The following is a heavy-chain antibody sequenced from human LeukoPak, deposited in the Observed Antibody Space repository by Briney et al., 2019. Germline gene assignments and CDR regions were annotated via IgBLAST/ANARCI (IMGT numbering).Heavy chain of an antibody. V-gene: IGHV1-46*01. CDR3: ARDYQLPSGPDLFDI. J-gene: IGHJ3*02. CDR2: INPSGGST. CDR1: GYTFTSYY. D-gene: IGHD1-1*01. Sequence: ASVKVSCKASGYTFTSYYMHWVRQAPGQGLEWMGIINPSGGSTSYAQKFQGRVTMTRDMSTSTVYIELSSLRSDDTAVYYCARDYQLPSGPDLFDIWGQGTVVTVSS.